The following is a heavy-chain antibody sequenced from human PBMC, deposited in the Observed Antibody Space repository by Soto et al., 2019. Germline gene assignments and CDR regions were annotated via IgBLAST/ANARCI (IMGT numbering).Heavy chain of an antibody. D-gene: IGHD3-3*01. CDR1: GFTFSSYA. J-gene: IGHJ6*02. CDR2: ISGSGGST. CDR3: SKSRTWPFYDFWSGPADFYYGMDV. Sequence: EVQLLESGGGLVQPGGSLRLSCAASGFTFSSYAMSWVRQAPGKGLEWVSAISGSGGSTYYADSVKGRFTISRDNSKNTLYLQMNSLRAEDTAVYYCSKSRTWPFYDFWSGPADFYYGMDVWGQGTTVTVSS. V-gene: IGHV3-23*01.